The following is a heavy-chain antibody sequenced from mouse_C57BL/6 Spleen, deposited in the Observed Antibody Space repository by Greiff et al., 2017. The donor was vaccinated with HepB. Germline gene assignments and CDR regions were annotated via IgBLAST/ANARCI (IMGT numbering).Heavy chain of an antibody. J-gene: IGHJ4*01. V-gene: IGHV3-1*01. D-gene: IGHD2-4*01. CDR2: ISYSGST. CDR1: GYSITSGYD. CDR3: AISPHYDYDSLYAMDY. Sequence: EVKLVESGPGMVKPSQSLSLTCTVTGYSITSGYDWHWIRHFPGNKLEWMGYISYSGSTNYNPSLKSRISITHDTSKNHFFLKLNSVTTEDTATYYCAISPHYDYDSLYAMDYWGQGTSVTVSS.